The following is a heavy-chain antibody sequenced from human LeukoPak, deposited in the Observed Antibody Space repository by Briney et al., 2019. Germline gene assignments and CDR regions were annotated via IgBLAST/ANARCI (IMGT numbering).Heavy chain of an antibody. J-gene: IGHJ6*02. CDR1: AAPGFTFSAYP. Sequence: PGGSLRLSCAASAAPGFTFSAYPLIWIRQAPGKGLEWGAGINDSGRRAYYADNVKGRFTVSRDNSENTLFLQMNSLRADDTAVYFCAKVMALTEYYWYGMDVWGQGATVTVSS. D-gene: IGHD5-24*01. V-gene: IGHV3-23*01. CDR2: INDSGRRA. CDR3: AKVMALTEYYWYGMDV.